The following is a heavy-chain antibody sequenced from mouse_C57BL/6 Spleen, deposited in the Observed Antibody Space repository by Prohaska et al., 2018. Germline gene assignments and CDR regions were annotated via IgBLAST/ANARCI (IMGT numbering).Heavy chain of an antibody. Sequence: NHGKSLEWIGNFHPYNDDTKYNEKFKGKATLTVKKSSSTVYLELSRLTSDDSAVYYCARGDYGSSYWYFDVWGTGTTVTVSS. J-gene: IGHJ1*03. V-gene: IGHV1-47*01. D-gene: IGHD1-1*01. CDR2: FHPYNDDT. CDR3: ARGDYGSSYWYFDV.